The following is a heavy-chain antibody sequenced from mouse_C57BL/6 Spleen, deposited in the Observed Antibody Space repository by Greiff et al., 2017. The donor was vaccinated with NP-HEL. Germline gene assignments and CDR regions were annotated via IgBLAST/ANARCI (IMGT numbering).Heavy chain of an antibody. J-gene: IGHJ2*01. CDR2: INPNNGGT. D-gene: IGHD2-14*01. Sequence: VQLQQSGPELVKPGASVKMSCKASGYTFTDYNMHWVKQSHGKSLEWIGYINPNNGGTSYNQKFKGKATLTVNKSSSTAYMELRSLTSEDSAVYYCAREDYFRNYFDYWGQGTTLTVSS. V-gene: IGHV1-22*01. CDR3: AREDYFRNYFDY. CDR1: GYTFTDYN.